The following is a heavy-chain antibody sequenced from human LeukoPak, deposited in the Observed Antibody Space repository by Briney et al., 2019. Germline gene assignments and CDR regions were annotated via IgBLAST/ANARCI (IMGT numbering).Heavy chain of an antibody. J-gene: IGHJ4*02. Sequence: GESLKISCRASGYSFTAYWIGWVRQLPGKGLEWMGIIYPGDPDTRYSPSFQGQVTISADKSISTAYLQWSSLKASDTAMYYCARGDYGDFRVFYTLFDYWGQGTLVTVSS. CDR1: GYSFTAYW. CDR2: IYPGDPDT. V-gene: IGHV5-51*01. CDR3: ARGDYGDFRVFYTLFDY. D-gene: IGHD4-17*01.